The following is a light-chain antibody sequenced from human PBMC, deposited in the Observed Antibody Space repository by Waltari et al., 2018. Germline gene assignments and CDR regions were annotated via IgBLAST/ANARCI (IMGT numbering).Light chain of an antibody. J-gene: IGKJ2*01. CDR1: HRINIW. CDR2: KAP. V-gene: IGKV1-5*01. Sequence: IQVIQSPSTLSASVGDTVTISCRVSHRINIWLAWYQQKPGKAPKLLIKKAPTVEDGVPSRFSGSGSGTEFTLTIKSLQPDDFGTYFCQQFDTDVTFGQGTKVEI. CDR3: QQFDTDVT.